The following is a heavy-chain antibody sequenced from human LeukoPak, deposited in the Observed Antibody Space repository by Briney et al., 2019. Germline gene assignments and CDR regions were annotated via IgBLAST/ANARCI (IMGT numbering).Heavy chain of an antibody. Sequence: SETLPLTCTVSGDSISSGDYYWSWIRQPAGKGLEWIGRLYTSGSTNYNPSLKSRVSMSVDTSKKQFSLRLSSVTAADTAIYYCASDYFDRTGYYGFIYWGQGSLVTISS. CDR1: GDSISSGDYY. CDR3: ASDYFDRTGYYGFIY. J-gene: IGHJ4*02. V-gene: IGHV4-61*02. CDR2: LYTSGST. D-gene: IGHD3-22*01.